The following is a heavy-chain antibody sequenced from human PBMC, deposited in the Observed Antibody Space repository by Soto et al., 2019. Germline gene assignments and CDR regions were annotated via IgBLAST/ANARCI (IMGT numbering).Heavy chain of an antibody. CDR3: VRTSLVVAAATREDY. D-gene: IGHD2-15*01. V-gene: IGHV3-74*01. Sequence: PGGSLGLSCAASGFSFSSYWMQWVRQAPGKGLVWVSRINSDGSSTSYADSVKGRFTISRDNAKNTLYLQMNSLRAEDTAVYYCVRTSLVVAAATREDYWGQGTLVTVSS. CDR1: GFSFSSYW. CDR2: INSDGSST. J-gene: IGHJ4*02.